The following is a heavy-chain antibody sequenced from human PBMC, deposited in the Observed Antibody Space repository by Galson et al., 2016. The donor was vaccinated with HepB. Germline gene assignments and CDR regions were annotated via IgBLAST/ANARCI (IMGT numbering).Heavy chain of an antibody. D-gene: IGHD6-19*01. CDR1: GFTFSFYS. CDR3: ARFTQQWLDRVYYFDY. CDR2: ISSTSSYR. Sequence: SLRLSCAASGFTFSFYSMNWVRQAPGKGLEWVSSISSTSSYRHYADSVKGRFTISRDRSKNTLYLQMNSLRADDTAVYYCARFTQQWLDRVYYFDYWGQGTLVTVSS. V-gene: IGHV3-21*04. J-gene: IGHJ4*02.